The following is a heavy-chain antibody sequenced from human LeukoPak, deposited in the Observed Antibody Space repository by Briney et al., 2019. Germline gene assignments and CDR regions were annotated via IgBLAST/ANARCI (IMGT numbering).Heavy chain of an antibody. Sequence: GSSVKVSCKASGGTFSSYAISWVRQAPGQGLEWMGGIIPIFGTANYAQKFQGRVTITADESTSTAYMELSSLRSEDTAVYYCARAPLYCSGGSCYSYYYYYMDVWGKGTTVTISS. J-gene: IGHJ6*03. CDR1: GGTFSSYA. V-gene: IGHV1-69*01. CDR2: IIPIFGTA. D-gene: IGHD2-15*01. CDR3: ARAPLYCSGGSCYSYYYYYMDV.